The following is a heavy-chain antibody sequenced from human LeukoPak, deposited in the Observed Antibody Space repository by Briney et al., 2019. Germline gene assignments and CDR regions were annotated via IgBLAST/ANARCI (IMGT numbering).Heavy chain of an antibody. CDR1: GGSLSSYL. V-gene: IGHV4-4*07. CDR2: IYNSGST. CDR3: ARESGVLPDY. Sequence: NPSETLSLTCTVSGGSLSSYLWSSMSHPAGKRVEWIGHIYNSGSTNYNPSLQGRVTMSVDTSKNQSSLHLSSVTAADTAVYYCARESGVLPDYWGQGTLVTVSS. J-gene: IGHJ4*02. D-gene: IGHD1-14*01.